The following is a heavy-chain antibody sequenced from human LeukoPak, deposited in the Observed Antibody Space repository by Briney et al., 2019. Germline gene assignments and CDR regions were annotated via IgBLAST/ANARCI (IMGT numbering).Heavy chain of an antibody. D-gene: IGHD3-10*01. V-gene: IGHV3-30*04. Sequence: GGSLRLSCAASGFTFSSYAKHWVRQAPGKGLEWVAVISYDGSNKYYADSVKGRFTISRDNSKNTLYLQMNSLRAEDTAVYYCARGPIWFGELFGAAFDIWGQGTMVTVSS. CDR1: GFTFSSYA. CDR3: ARGPIWFGELFGAAFDI. CDR2: ISYDGSNK. J-gene: IGHJ3*02.